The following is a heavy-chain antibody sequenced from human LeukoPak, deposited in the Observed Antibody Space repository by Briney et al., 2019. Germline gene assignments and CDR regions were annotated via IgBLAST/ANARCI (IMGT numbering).Heavy chain of an antibody. CDR3: VRGTGY. Sequence: GRSLRLSCAASGFTFSSYGMHWVRQAPGKGLEWVAVISYDGSNKYYADSVKGRFTISRDNSKNTLYPQMSSLRADDTAVYYCVRGTGYWGQGTLVTVSS. CDR1: GFTFSSYG. CDR2: ISYDGSNK. J-gene: IGHJ4*02. V-gene: IGHV3-30*03.